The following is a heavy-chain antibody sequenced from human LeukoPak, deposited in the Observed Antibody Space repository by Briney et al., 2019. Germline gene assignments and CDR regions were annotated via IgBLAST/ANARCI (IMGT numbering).Heavy chain of an antibody. D-gene: IGHD5-24*01. Sequence: SETLSLTCTVSGGSISSSSYYWGWIRQPPGKGLEWIGSIYYSGSTYYNPSLKSRVPISVDTSKNQFSLKLSSVPAADTAVYYCARGGRRWLQLRGYFDYWGQGTLVTVSS. V-gene: IGHV4-39*01. CDR2: IYYSGST. J-gene: IGHJ4*02. CDR3: ARGGRRWLQLRGYFDY. CDR1: GGSISSSSYY.